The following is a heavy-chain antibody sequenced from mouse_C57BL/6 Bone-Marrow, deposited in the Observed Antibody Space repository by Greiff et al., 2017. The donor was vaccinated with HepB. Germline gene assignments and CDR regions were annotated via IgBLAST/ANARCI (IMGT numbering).Heavy chain of an antibody. Sequence: EVQLQQSGPELVKPGASVKISCKASGYTFTDYYMNWVKQSHGKSLEWIGDINPNNGGTSYNQKFKGKATLTVDKSSSTAYMELRSLTSEDSAVYYCPRRGYYDYFFAYWGQGTLVTVSA. CDR3: PRRGYYDYFFAY. D-gene: IGHD2-4*01. V-gene: IGHV1-26*01. J-gene: IGHJ3*01. CDR2: INPNNGGT. CDR1: GYTFTDYY.